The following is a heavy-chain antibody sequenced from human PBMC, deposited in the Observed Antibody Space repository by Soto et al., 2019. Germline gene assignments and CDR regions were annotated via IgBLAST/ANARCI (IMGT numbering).Heavy chain of an antibody. CDR2: ISGSGGST. CDR1: GFTFSSYA. J-gene: IGHJ6*02. D-gene: IGHD2-21*01. Sequence: GGSLRLSCAASGFTFSSYAMSWVRQAPGKGLEWVSAISGSGGSTYYADSVKGRFTSSRDNSKNTLYLQMNSLRAEDTAVYYCAKGRLPGDSELPEPEGYYYGMDVWGQGTTVTVSS. CDR3: AKGRLPGDSELPEPEGYYYGMDV. V-gene: IGHV3-23*01.